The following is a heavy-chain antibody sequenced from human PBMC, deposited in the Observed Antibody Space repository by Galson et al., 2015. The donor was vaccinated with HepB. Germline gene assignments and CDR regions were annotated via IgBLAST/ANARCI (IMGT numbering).Heavy chain of an antibody. J-gene: IGHJ4*02. V-gene: IGHV3-48*01. Sequence: SLRLSCAASGFTFSSYSMNWVRQAPGKGLEWVSYISSSSSTIYYADSVKGRFTISRDNAKNSLYLQMNSLRAEDTAVYYCARDQRRSGRRGSSSSGLDYWGQGTLVTVSS. CDR3: ARDQRRSGRRGSSSSGLDY. CDR1: GFTFSSYS. CDR2: ISSSSSTI. D-gene: IGHD6-6*01.